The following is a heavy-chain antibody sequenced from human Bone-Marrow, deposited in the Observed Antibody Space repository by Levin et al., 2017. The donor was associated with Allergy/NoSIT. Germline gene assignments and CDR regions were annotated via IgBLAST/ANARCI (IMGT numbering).Heavy chain of an antibody. J-gene: IGHJ4*02. Sequence: GGSLRLSCEASEFTFRNYWMSWVRQAPGRGLEWVANIEPFGRGIYYVDSVKGRFTISRDNARSSLFLEMNSLRAEDTAVYYCARRYSGSYFDYWGQGTLVTVSS. CDR3: ARRYSGSYFDY. CDR2: IEPFGRGI. D-gene: IGHD1-26*01. CDR1: EFTFRNYW. V-gene: IGHV3-7*01.